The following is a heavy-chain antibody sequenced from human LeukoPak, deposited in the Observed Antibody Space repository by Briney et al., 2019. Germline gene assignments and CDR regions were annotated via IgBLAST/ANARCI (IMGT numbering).Heavy chain of an antibody. CDR1: GGSISSYY. V-gene: IGHV4-4*07. CDR2: IYTSGST. J-gene: IGHJ4*02. Sequence: PSETLSLTCTVSGGSISSYYWSWIRQPAGKGLEWIGRIYTSGSTNYNPSLKSRVTISVDTSKNQFSLKLSSVTAADTAVYYCAREAGLRYDSSGYYDYWGQGTLVTVSS. CDR3: AREAGLRYDSSGYYDY. D-gene: IGHD3-22*01.